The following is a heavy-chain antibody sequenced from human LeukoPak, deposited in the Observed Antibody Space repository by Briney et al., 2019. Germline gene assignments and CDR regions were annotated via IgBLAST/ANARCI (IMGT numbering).Heavy chain of an antibody. CDR3: VKEYSSYDSSGYYPPAVAFEI. V-gene: IGHV3-64D*06. D-gene: IGHD3-22*01. J-gene: IGHJ3*02. CDR1: GFTFSSYA. Sequence: GGSLRLSCSASGFTFSSYAMHWVRQAPGKGLEYVTAISSNGGSTYYADSVKGRFTISRDNSKNTLYLQMSSLRAEDTAVYYCVKEYSSYDSSGYYPPAVAFEIWGQGTMVTVSS. CDR2: ISSNGGST.